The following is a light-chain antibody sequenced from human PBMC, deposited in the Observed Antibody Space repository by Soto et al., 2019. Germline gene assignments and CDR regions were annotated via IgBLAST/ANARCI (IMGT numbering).Light chain of an antibody. CDR3: AAWDDSLNGWV. CDR2: SND. CDR1: SSNIGSNT. Sequence: QAVVTQAPSASGTPGQRVTISCSGSSSNIGSNTVSWYQQVPGTAPKLLIYSNDQRPSGVPDRFSGSKSGTSASLAIGGLQSEDAADYYCAAWDDSLNGWVFGGGTKLTVL. V-gene: IGLV1-44*01. J-gene: IGLJ3*02.